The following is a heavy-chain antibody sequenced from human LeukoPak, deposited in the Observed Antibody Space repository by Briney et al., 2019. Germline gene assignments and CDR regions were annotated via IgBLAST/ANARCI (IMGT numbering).Heavy chain of an antibody. J-gene: IGHJ5*02. V-gene: IGHV4-59*08. D-gene: IGHD7-27*01. CDR1: GDSSSTYY. Sequence: SETLSLTCTVSGDSSSTYYWNWIRQPPGRGLEWIGHIHNSGSTNYNPSLKSRVTISEDTSNNQFSLKLNSATAADTAVYYCARRTSHWANWFDPWGQGILVTVAS. CDR2: IHNSGST. CDR3: ARRTSHWANWFDP.